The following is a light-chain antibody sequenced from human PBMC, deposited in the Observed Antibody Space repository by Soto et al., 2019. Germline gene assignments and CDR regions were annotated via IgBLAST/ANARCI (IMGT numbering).Light chain of an antibody. CDR2: DAS. V-gene: IGKV1-5*01. J-gene: IGKJ2*01. CDR3: QQYNSYSPYT. Sequence: DIQMTQSPSSLSASVGDRVTITCRASQNIGRWLAWYQRKPGKAPDLLISDASSLESGVPSRFSGSGSGTEFSLTISSLQPDDVATYYCQQYNSYSPYTFGQGTKVDNK. CDR1: QNIGRW.